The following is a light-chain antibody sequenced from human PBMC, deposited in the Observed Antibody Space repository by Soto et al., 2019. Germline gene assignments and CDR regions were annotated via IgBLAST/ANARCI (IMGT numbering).Light chain of an antibody. J-gene: IGKJ2*01. Sequence: ETVVTQSPGTLSLSPRERATHSCRASQSVDSNYLAWYQQKPGQAPRLLIYGASTRATGIPDRFSGSGSGTDFTLTITRLDPEDFAVDYCQQYGSSPYTFGQGTKLEIK. CDR1: QSVDSNY. CDR3: QQYGSSPYT. CDR2: GAS. V-gene: IGKV3-20*01.